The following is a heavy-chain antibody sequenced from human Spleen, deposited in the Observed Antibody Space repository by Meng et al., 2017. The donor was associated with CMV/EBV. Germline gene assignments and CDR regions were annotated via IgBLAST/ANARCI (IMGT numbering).Heavy chain of an antibody. CDR2: ISAYNGNT. D-gene: IGHD6-6*01. J-gene: IGHJ6*02. Sequence: ASVKVSCKASGYTFTSYGISWVRQAPGQGLEWMGWISAYNGNTNYAQKLQGRVTMTTDTSTSTAYMELRSLRSDDTAVYYCARRSSSKWARYYYGMDVGGQGTTVTVSS. V-gene: IGHV1-18*01. CDR3: ARRSSSKWARYYYGMDV. CDR1: GYTFTSYG.